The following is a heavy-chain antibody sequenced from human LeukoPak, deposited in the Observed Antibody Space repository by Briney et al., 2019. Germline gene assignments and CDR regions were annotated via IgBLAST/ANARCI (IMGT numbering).Heavy chain of an antibody. V-gene: IGHV1-46*01. Sequence: ASVKVSCKASGYTFTAYYIHWVRQAPGQGLEWMGIINPSGGRTSYAQKFQGRVTMTRDMSTSTVYMELSRLRSDDTAVYYCARVLSGATISGPWGQGTLVTVSS. J-gene: IGHJ5*02. D-gene: IGHD5-24*01. CDR2: INPSGGRT. CDR3: ARVLSGATISGP. CDR1: GYTFTAYY.